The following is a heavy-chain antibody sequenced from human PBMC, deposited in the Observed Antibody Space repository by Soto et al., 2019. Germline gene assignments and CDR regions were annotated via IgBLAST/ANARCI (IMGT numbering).Heavy chain of an antibody. CDR1: GYSFTSYW. CDR3: ARRGFCSGGSCHSAAFDI. V-gene: IGHV5-51*01. D-gene: IGHD2-15*01. CDR2: IYPGDSDT. Sequence: RGESLKISCKGSGYSFTSYWIAWVRQMPGKGLEWMGIIYPGDSDTRYSPSFQGQVTISADKSVSTADLQWSSLKASDTAMYYCARRGFCSGGSCHSAAFDIWGQGTMVTVSS. J-gene: IGHJ3*02.